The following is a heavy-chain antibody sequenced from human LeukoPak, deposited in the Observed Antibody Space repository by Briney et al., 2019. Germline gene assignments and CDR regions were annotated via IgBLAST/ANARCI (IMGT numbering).Heavy chain of an antibody. J-gene: IGHJ3*02. CDR2: VNHGVST. CDR1: GGSFSGYY. V-gene: IGHV4-34*01. D-gene: IGHD3-9*01. CDR3: ARVPSGHYDILTVVYDNDDFDI. Sequence: SETLSLTCAVYGGSFSGYYWSWIRQPPGKGLEWIGEVNHGVSTNYNPSLKSRVTISVDMSTNQFSLKLSSVTAADTALYYCARVPSGHYDILTVVYDNDDFDIWGQGTMVTVSS.